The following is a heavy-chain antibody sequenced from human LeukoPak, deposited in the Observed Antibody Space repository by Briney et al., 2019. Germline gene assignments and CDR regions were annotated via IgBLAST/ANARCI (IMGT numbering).Heavy chain of an antibody. V-gene: IGHV1-46*01. CDR3: ARAGRYYYDSSGYPSD. J-gene: IGHJ4*02. Sequence: ASVKVSCKASGYTFTTYYMHWVRQAPGQGLEYMGKISPSDGVTDCTQKFQGRIIMTRDTSTSTVYMELTSLRSDDTAVYYCARAGRYYYDSSGYPSDWGQGTLVTVSS. D-gene: IGHD3-22*01. CDR1: GYTFTTYY. CDR2: ISPSDGVT.